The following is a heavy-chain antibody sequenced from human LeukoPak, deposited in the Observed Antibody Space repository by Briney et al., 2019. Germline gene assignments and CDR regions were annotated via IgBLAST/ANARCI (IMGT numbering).Heavy chain of an antibody. D-gene: IGHD3-10*01. CDR2: ISTSSSYI. CDR1: GFTFSNAW. V-gene: IGHV3-21*01. CDR3: ARGKWFGELGFDY. J-gene: IGHJ4*02. Sequence: PGGSLRLSCAASGFTFSNAWMSWVRQAPGKGLEWVSSISTSSSYIYYADSVKGRFTISRDNAKNSLYLQMNSLRAEDTAVYYCARGKWFGELGFDYWGQGTLVTVSS.